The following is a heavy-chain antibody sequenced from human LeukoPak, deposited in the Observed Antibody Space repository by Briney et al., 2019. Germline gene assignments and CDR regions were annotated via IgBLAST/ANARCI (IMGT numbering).Heavy chain of an antibody. D-gene: IGHD6-19*01. CDR2: VSSGVTIT. J-gene: IGHJ4*02. CDR3: ARISSGRYYFDY. Sequence: KAGGSLRLSCEASGFTFSDYYMSWIRQAPGKGLEWLSYVSSGVTITYYADSMKSRITISRDNAKNSVYLQMNSLTAEDTAVYCARISSGRYYFDYWGQGILVTVSS. V-gene: IGHV3-11*01. CDR1: GFTFSDYY.